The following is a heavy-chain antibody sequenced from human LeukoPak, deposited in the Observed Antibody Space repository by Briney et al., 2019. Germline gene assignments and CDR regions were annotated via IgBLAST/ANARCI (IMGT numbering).Heavy chain of an antibody. CDR2: ISYDGSNK. CDR3: ARDPCPGVCPDY. D-gene: IGHD2-8*01. V-gene: IGHV3-30-3*01. Sequence: GGSLRLSCAASGFTFSSYAMHWVRQAPGKGLEWVAVISYDGSNKYYADSVKGRFTISRDNSKNTLYLQMNSLRAEDTAVYYCARDPCPGVCPDYWGQGTLVTVSS. CDR1: GFTFSSYA. J-gene: IGHJ4*02.